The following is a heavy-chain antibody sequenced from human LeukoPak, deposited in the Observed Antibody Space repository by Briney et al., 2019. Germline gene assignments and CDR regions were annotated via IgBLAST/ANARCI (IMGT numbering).Heavy chain of an antibody. CDR3: ARDTFQPGLIDS. CDR1: GFTFSSYA. D-gene: IGHD2-2*01. V-gene: IGHV3-30*04. Sequence: GGSLRLSCAASGFTFSSYAMHWVRQAPGKGLEWVAVISYDGSNKYYADSVKGRFTISRDNARNTLYLQLSSLRAEDSGVYYCARDTFQPGLIDSWGQGTLVTVSS. J-gene: IGHJ4*02. CDR2: ISYDGSNK.